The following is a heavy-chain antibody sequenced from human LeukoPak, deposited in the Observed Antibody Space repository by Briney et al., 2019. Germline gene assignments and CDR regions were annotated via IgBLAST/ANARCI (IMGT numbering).Heavy chain of an antibody. CDR1: GFTFSSYT. D-gene: IGHD1-1*01. Sequence: PGGSLRLSCAASGFTFSSYTMNWVRQAPGKGLEWVSSISSSSSYIYYADSVKGRFTISRDNAKNSLYLQMNSLRAEDTAVYYCARGGGQLAFDIWGQGTMVTVSS. CDR3: ARGGGQLAFDI. J-gene: IGHJ3*02. CDR2: ISSSSSYI. V-gene: IGHV3-21*01.